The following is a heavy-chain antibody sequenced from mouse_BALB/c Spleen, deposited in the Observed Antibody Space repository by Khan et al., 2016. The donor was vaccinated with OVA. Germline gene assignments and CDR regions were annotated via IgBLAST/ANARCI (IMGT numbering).Heavy chain of an antibody. V-gene: IGHV1S135*01. Sequence: VQLKESGPELMKPGASVKISCKASGYSFTTYYLHWVMQSHGESLEWIGYVDPFSGGTTYNQKFKGKATLTVDKSSTTAYMHFSNLTSEDSAVYFCTRHGDVAWFTYWGQGTLVTVSA. CDR1: GYSFTTYY. CDR2: VDPFSGGT. D-gene: IGHD2-13*01. CDR3: TRHGDVAWFTY. J-gene: IGHJ3*01.